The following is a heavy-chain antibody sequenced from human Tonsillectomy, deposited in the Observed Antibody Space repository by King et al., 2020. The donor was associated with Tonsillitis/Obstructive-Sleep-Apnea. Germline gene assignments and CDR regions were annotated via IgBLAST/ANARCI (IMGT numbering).Heavy chain of an antibody. CDR1: GFSFNYAW. CDR2: IKNKVDGETT. J-gene: IGHJ3*02. Sequence: VQLVESGGGLVKPGGSLRLSCAASGFSFNYAWMNWVRQAPGKGLEWVGRIKNKVDGETTDYAAPVKGRFAISRDDSQNTLYLQMNSLKTEDTAVYYCTTDYSRGRWLGDGAFNIWGQGTMVIVSS. CDR3: TTDYSRGRWLGDGAFNI. V-gene: IGHV3-15*07. D-gene: IGHD5-24*01.